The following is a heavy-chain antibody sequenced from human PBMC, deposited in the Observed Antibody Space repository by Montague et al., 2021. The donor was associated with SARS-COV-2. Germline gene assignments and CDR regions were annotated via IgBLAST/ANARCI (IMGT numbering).Heavy chain of an antibody. V-gene: IGHV3-21*01. D-gene: IGHD3-16*01. CDR2: ISSSSSYI. CDR3: ARVPRIRFMENYYYYMDV. Sequence: SLRLSCAASGFTFSSYSMNWVRQAPGKGLEWVSSISSSSSYIYYADSVKGRFTISRDNAKNSLYLQMNSLRAEDTAVYYCARVPRIRFMENYYYYMDVWGKGTPVTVSS. CDR1: GFTFSSYS. J-gene: IGHJ6*03.